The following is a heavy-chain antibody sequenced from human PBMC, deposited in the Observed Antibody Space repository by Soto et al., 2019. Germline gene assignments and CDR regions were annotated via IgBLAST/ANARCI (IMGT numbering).Heavy chain of an antibody. J-gene: IGHJ4*02. V-gene: IGHV5-51*01. D-gene: IGHD3-10*01. CDR2: IFPGDSDT. CDR1: GYTFTNYW. Sequence: PVESLKISCKAIGYTFTNYWIGWVRQTPGKCLEWVGIIFPGDSDTRYNPSFEDQVTVSADESISTAYLQWNTLTAPDTAMYYCVRPNFRALTHFDFWGQETLVTVS. CDR3: VRPNFRALTHFDF.